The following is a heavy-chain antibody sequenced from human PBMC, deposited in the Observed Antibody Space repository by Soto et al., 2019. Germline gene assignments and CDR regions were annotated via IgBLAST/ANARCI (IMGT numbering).Heavy chain of an antibody. CDR3: ARVGQWPYDAFDI. CDR1: GFTFSTYW. Sequence: GGSLRLSCAASGFTFSTYWMTWVRQAPGKGLEWVANIKQDESEKYYVDSVKGRFTISRDNAKNSLFLQMNSLRADDTAVYYCARVGQWPYDAFDIWGQGTMVTVSS. CDR2: IKQDESEK. J-gene: IGHJ3*02. D-gene: IGHD6-19*01. V-gene: IGHV3-7*01.